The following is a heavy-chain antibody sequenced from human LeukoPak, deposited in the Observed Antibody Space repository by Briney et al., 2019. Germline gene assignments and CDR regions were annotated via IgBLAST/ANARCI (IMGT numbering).Heavy chain of an antibody. CDR3: ARLEMFEGYPIDY. CDR1: GFTFSSYA. CDR2: ICGSGGST. J-gene: IGHJ4*02. Sequence: GGSLRLSCAASGFTFSSYAMSWVRQAPGKGLEWVSAICGSGGSTYYADSVKGRSTTSRDNSKNTLYLQMNSLRAEDTAVYYCARLEMFEGYPIDYWGQGTMVTVSS. D-gene: IGHD3-16*01. V-gene: IGHV3-23*01.